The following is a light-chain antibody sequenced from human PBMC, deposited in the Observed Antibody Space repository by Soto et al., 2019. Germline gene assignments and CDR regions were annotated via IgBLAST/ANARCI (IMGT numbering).Light chain of an antibody. CDR2: DAS. CDR1: QSVSSSY. CDR3: HRYASSPFT. Sequence: EIVLTQSPGTLSLSPGERATLSCRASQSVSSSYLAWYQHKPGQAPRLLIYDASSRATGIPDRVSGSVSGTDFTLTISSLEPLDFDVYYCHRYASSPFTFGQGTKLDIK. J-gene: IGKJ1*01. V-gene: IGKV3-20*01.